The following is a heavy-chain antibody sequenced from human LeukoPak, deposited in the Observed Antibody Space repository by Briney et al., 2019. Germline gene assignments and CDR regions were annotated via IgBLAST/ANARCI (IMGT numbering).Heavy chain of an antibody. D-gene: IGHD3-10*01. CDR2: ISSSSSYI. J-gene: IGHJ4*02. V-gene: IGHV3-21*01. Sequence: GGSLRLSCAASGFTFSSYSMNWVRQAPGKGLEWVSSISSSSSYIYYADSVKGRFTISRDNAKNSLYLQMNSLRAEDTAVYYCARGPVLLWFGAFDYWGQGTLVTVSS. CDR1: GFTFSSYS. CDR3: ARGPVLLWFGAFDY.